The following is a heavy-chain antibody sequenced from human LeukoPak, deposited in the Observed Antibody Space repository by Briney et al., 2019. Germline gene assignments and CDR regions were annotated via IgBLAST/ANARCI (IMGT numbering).Heavy chain of an antibody. CDR3: ARDRPGYYYGSGSYLYNWFDP. V-gene: IGHV4-38-2*02. CDR2: IYYSGST. Sequence: SETLSLTCTVSGYSISSGYYWGWIRQPPGKGLEWIGYIYYSGSTNYNPSLKSRVTISVDTSKNQFSLKLSSVTAADTAVYYCARDRPGYYYGSGSYLYNWFDPWGQGTLVTVSS. CDR1: GYSISSGYY. J-gene: IGHJ5*02. D-gene: IGHD3-10*01.